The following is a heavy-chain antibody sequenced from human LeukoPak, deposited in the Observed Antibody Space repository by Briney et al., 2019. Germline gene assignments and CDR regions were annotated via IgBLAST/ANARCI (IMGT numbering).Heavy chain of an antibody. Sequence: SETLSLTCTISGGSISSYYWSWIRQPAGKGLEWIGRIYTSGSTNYNPSLKSRVTISVDTSKNQFSLKLSSVTAADTAVYYCARRGRSGSPFDYWGQGTLVAVSS. CDR3: ARRGRSGSPFDY. CDR2: IYTSGST. V-gene: IGHV4-4*07. CDR1: GGSISSYY. J-gene: IGHJ4*02. D-gene: IGHD3-16*01.